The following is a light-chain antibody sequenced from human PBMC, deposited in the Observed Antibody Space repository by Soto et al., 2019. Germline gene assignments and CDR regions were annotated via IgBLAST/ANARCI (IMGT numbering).Light chain of an antibody. V-gene: IGLV4-69*01. J-gene: IGLJ2*01. Sequence: QPVLTQSPSASASLGASVKLTCTLSSAHSLYDIAWHQQQPEKGPRYLMRVNSDGSHNKGDGVPDRFSGSSSGAERYLTISSLQSEDEADYYCQTWATGIRVFGGGTKLTVL. CDR2: VNSDGSH. CDR1: SAHSLYD. CDR3: QTWATGIRV.